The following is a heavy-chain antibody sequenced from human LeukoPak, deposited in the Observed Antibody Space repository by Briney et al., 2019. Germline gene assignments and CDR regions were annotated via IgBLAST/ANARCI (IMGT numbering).Heavy chain of an antibody. Sequence: SVKVSCKASGGTFSSYAISWVRQAPGQGLGWMGRIIPILGIANYAQKFQGRVTITADKSTSTAYMELSSLRSEDTAVYYCARGGSGGSCPDYWGQGTLVTVSS. CDR2: IIPILGIA. CDR3: ARGGSGGSCPDY. D-gene: IGHD2-15*01. J-gene: IGHJ4*02. V-gene: IGHV1-69*04. CDR1: GGTFSSYA.